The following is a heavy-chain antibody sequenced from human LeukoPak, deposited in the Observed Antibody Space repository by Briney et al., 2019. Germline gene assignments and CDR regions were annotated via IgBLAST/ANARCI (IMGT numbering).Heavy chain of an antibody. Sequence: PGGSLRLSCAASGFTFNNYGMHWVRQAPGKGLEWVALISYDGSYKYYTESVKGRFTISRDNSKNTLYLQMNSLRAEDTALYYCAKVGISSSWSTADYWGQGTLVTVSS. D-gene: IGHD6-13*01. CDR1: GFTFNNYG. J-gene: IGHJ4*02. CDR2: ISYDGSYK. V-gene: IGHV3-30*18. CDR3: AKVGISSSWSTADY.